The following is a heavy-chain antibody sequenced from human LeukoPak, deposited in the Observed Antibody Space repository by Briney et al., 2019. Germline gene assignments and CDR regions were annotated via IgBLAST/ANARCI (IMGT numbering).Heavy chain of an antibody. CDR2: ISSNGGST. V-gene: IGHV3-64*01. D-gene: IGHD3-22*01. Sequence: GGSLRLSRAASGFTFSSYAMHWVRQAPGKGVEYVSAISSNGGSTYYANSVKGRFTISRDNSKNTLYLQMGSLRAEDMAVYYCARVNGDSSGYPDYWGQGTLVTVSS. J-gene: IGHJ4*02. CDR1: GFTFSSYA. CDR3: ARVNGDSSGYPDY.